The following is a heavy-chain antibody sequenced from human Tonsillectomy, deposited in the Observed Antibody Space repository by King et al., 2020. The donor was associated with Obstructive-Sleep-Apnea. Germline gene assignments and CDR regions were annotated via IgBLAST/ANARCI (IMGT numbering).Heavy chain of an antibody. D-gene: IGHD3-10*01. J-gene: IGHJ3*02. CDR3: AKDQGEYFGVGAFDI. CDR1: RFTFDDCA. V-gene: IGHV3-9*01. CDR2: ISWSGDRV. Sequence: EVQLVESGGGFVLPGRSLRLSCAASRFTFDDCAMHWVRHVPGKGLEWVSSISWSGDRVAYADSVKGRFTISRDNAKNSLFLQMNSLRREDTAFYYCAKDQGEYFGVGAFDIWGQGTLVTVSS.